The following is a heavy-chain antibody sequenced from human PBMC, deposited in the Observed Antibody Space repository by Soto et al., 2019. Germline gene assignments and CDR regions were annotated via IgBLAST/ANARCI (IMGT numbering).Heavy chain of an antibody. V-gene: IGHV1-3*01. CDR1: GYTFTSYA. CDR2: INAGNGNT. Sequence: ASVKVSCKASGYTFTSYAMHWVRQAPGQRLEWMGWINAGNGNTKYSQKFQGRVTITRDTSASTAYMELSSLRSEDTAVYYCAKSSTIKLYNWFDPWGQGTLVTAPQ. J-gene: IGHJ5*02. CDR3: AKSSTIKLYNWFDP. D-gene: IGHD2-2*01.